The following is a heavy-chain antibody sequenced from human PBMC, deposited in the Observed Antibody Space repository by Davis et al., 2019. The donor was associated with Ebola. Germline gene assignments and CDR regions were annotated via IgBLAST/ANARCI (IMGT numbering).Heavy chain of an antibody. V-gene: IGHV4-34*01. CDR1: GGSFSGYY. CDR3: AKGACTSGYCALGN. CDR2: INHSGST. J-gene: IGHJ4*02. D-gene: IGHD3-22*01. Sequence: SETLSLTCAVYGGSFSGYYWSWIRQPPGKGLEWIGEINHSGSTNYNPSLKSRVTISVDTSKNQFSLKLSSVTAADTAVYHCAKGACTSGYCALGNWGQGTLVTVSS.